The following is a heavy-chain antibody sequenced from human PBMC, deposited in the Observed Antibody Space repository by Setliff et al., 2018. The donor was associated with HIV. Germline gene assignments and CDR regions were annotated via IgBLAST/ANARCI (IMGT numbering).Heavy chain of an antibody. CDR1: GYSFTDYY. CDR3: ARTDCSSTRCSEANWFDP. J-gene: IGHJ5*02. D-gene: IGHD2-2*01. CDR2: INPKSDGT. V-gene: IGHV1-2*04. Sequence: ASVKVSCKASGYSFTDYYINWVRQAPGQGLEWMGWINPKSDGTNYAQRFQGWITMTRDTSISTAYMELSRLRSEDTAVYYCARTDCSSTRCSEANWFDPWGPGTLVTVSS.